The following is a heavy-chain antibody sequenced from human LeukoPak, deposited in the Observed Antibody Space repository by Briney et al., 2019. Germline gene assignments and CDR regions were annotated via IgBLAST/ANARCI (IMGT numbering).Heavy chain of an antibody. D-gene: IGHD2-2*01. CDR2: IYPDDSDT. Sequence: GESLKISCKHSEYSFPNYCIGWVRQMPGKGLEWMGIIYPDDSDTRYSPSFQGQVTISADKSISTAYLQWSSLKASDTAMYYCARHDCSSTSCYVNFDYWGQGTLVTVSS. J-gene: IGHJ4*02. V-gene: IGHV5-51*01. CDR1: EYSFPNYC. CDR3: ARHDCSSTSCYVNFDY.